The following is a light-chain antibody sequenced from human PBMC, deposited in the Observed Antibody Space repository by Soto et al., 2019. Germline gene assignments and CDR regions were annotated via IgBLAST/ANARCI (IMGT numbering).Light chain of an antibody. J-gene: IGLJ1*01. CDR2: ASN. Sequence: QSVLTQPPSVSGAPGQRVTISCTGSSSNIGAGYDVHWYQQLPGIAPKLLIYASNNRPSGVPGRFSGSKSGTSASLAITGLQAEDEADYYCQSYDSSLSGYVFGTGTKVTVL. CDR1: SSNIGAGYD. V-gene: IGLV1-40*01. CDR3: QSYDSSLSGYV.